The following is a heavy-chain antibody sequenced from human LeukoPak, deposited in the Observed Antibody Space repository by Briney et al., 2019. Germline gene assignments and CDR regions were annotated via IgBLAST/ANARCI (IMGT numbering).Heavy chain of an antibody. D-gene: IGHD6-19*01. V-gene: IGHV3-30*02. CDR3: AKDPPPYTSGPQFFDN. J-gene: IGHJ4*02. CDR2: IRYDGSNK. CDR1: GFTFNSYG. Sequence: GGSLRLSCAASGFTFNSYGMHWVRQAPGKGLKWVAFIRYDGSNKYYADSVKGRFSISRDNFMDTLYLQMNSLTTEDTAVYYCAKDPPPYTSGPQFFDNWGQGTLVTVSS.